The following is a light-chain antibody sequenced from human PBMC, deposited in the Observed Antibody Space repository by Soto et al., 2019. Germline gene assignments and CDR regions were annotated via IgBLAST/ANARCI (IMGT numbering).Light chain of an antibody. Sequence: QSVLTQPPSASGTHGQTIAISCSGGSSNIGRHTVNWYQQLPGTAPRLLIYSNTQRPSGVPDRFSGSKSGTSASLAISGLQSEYEGDYYCAAWDDSLNGVVFGGGTKLTVL. CDR2: SNT. J-gene: IGLJ2*01. V-gene: IGLV1-44*01. CDR1: SSNIGRHT. CDR3: AAWDDSLNGVV.